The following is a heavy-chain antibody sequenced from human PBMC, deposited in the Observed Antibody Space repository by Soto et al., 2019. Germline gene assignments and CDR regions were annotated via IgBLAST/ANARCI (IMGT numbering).Heavy chain of an antibody. J-gene: IGHJ4*02. CDR1: GYTFTSYG. CDR2: ISAYNGNT. CDR3: ARGGFYNWNNYYFDY. V-gene: IGHV1-18*04. Sequence: ASVKVSCKASGYTFTSYGISWVRQAPGQGLEWMGWISAYNGNTNYAQKLQGRVTMTTDTSTSTAYMELRSLRSDDTAVYYCARGGFYNWNNYYFDYWGQGTLVTAPQ. D-gene: IGHD1-20*01.